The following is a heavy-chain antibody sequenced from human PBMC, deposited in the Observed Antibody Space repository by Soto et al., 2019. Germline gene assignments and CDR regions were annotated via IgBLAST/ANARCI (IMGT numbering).Heavy chain of an antibody. V-gene: IGHV4-39*01. D-gene: IGHD3-16*02. CDR2: IYYSGST. CDR1: GGSISSSSYY. Sequence: LSLTCTVSGGSISSSSYYWGWIRQPPGKGLEWIGSIYYSGSTYYNPSLKSRVTISVDTSKNQFSLKLSSVTAADTAVYYCARHGVSSRTYYYYGMDVWRQGTTVTVSS. CDR3: ARHGVSSRTYYYYGMDV. J-gene: IGHJ6*02.